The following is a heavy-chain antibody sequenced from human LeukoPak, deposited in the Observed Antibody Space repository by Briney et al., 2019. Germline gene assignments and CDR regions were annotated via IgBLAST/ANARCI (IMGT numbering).Heavy chain of an antibody. CDR1: GGSIRNYY. CDR2: IYYSGST. CDR3: ARAGVSASGMDV. Sequence: PSETLSLTCTVSGGSIRNYYWSWIRQPPGKGLEWIGYIYYSGSTNYNPSLKSRVTISVDTSKNQFSLKVNSVTAADTAVYYCARAGVSASGMDVWGQGTTVTVSS. D-gene: IGHD7-27*01. V-gene: IGHV4-59*01. J-gene: IGHJ6*02.